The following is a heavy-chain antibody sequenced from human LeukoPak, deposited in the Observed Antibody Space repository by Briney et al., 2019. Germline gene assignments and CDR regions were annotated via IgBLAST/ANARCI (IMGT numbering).Heavy chain of an antibody. Sequence: GGSLRLSCAASGFTFSNSFMHWVRQAPGKGLVWVSRINSDGSSTNYADSVKGRFIISRDNAKNTLFLQMNSLRAEDSAVYYCSGGGSITVAGYWGQGTLVTVSS. V-gene: IGHV3-74*01. CDR1: GFTFSNSF. D-gene: IGHD3-10*01. J-gene: IGHJ4*02. CDR2: INSDGSST. CDR3: SGGGSITVAGY.